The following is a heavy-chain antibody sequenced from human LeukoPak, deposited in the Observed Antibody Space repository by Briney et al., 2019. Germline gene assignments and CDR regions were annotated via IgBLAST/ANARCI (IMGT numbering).Heavy chain of an antibody. Sequence: GASVKVSCKASGYTFTGYYMHWVRQAPGQGLEWMGWINPNSGGTNYAQKFQGWVTMTRDTSISTAYMELSRLRSDDTAVYYCARDPGSSSWYVGYYYYYGMDVWGQGTTVTVSS. CDR2: INPNSGGT. CDR1: GYTFTGYY. CDR3: ARDPGSSSWYVGYYYYYGMDV. V-gene: IGHV1-2*04. J-gene: IGHJ6*02. D-gene: IGHD6-13*01.